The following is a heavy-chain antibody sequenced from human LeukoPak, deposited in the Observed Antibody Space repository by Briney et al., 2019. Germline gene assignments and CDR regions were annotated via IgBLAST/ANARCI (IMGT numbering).Heavy chain of an antibody. D-gene: IGHD6-19*01. CDR1: GYNFSNNW. J-gene: IGHJ5*02. CDR3: ARRLYYSGWYWFDP. V-gene: IGHV5-51*01. Sequence: GESLKISCKGSGYNFSNNWIGWVRRMPGKGLEWMGIIYPGDSDTRYSPSFQGQVTISADKSINTAYLQWNSLKASDTAMYYCARRLYYSGWYWFDPWGQGTQVTVSS. CDR2: IYPGDSDT.